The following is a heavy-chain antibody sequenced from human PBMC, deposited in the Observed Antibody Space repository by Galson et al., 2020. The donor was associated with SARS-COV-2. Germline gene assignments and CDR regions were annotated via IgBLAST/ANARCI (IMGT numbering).Heavy chain of an antibody. Sequence: TGGSLRLSCAASGFTFRNYAMHWVRQAPGKGLEWVAVISSDGSKKDYGDSVKGRVTVSRDNSENTVYLQMNSLRGEDTAVYYCAKDRYSAKGYWFDTWGQGSLVTVSS. J-gene: IGHJ5*02. CDR2: ISSDGSKK. D-gene: IGHD5-12*01. CDR1: GFTFRNYA. CDR3: AKDRYSAKGYWFDT. V-gene: IGHV3-30*18.